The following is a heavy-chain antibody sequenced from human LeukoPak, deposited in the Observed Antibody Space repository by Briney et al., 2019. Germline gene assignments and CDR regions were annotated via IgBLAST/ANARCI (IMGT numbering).Heavy chain of an antibody. CDR1: GFTVSSIH. Sequence: GGSLRLSCAASGFTVSSIHMVWVRQAPGKGLEWVSATYTGGNSYYADSVKGRFIISRDISKNTLYLQMNSLRAEDSALYYCARGGRGSAAVVAPRSFDIWGQGTMVTVSS. J-gene: IGHJ3*02. D-gene: IGHD3-22*01. CDR3: ARGGRGSAAVVAPRSFDI. CDR2: TYTGGNS. V-gene: IGHV3-53*01.